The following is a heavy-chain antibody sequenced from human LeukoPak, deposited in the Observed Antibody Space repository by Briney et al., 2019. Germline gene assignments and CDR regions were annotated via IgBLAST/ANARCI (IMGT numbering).Heavy chain of an antibody. CDR1: GFTFSSYG. D-gene: IGHD3-22*01. J-gene: IGHJ4*02. Sequence: GGSLRRSCAASGFTFSSYGMHWVRQAPGKGLEWVAVISYDGSNKYYADSVKGRFTISRDNSKNTLYLQMNSLRAEDTAVYYCHYDSSGYSSPLFDYWGQGTLVTVSS. CDR3: HYDSSGYSSPLFDY. CDR2: ISYDGSNK. V-gene: IGHV3-30*03.